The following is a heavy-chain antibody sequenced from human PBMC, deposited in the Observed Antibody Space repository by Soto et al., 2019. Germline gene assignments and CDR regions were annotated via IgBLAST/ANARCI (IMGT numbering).Heavy chain of an antibody. CDR2: ISTSTGNT. CDR3: ARSPRVIVAAKGTLDY. D-gene: IGHD5-12*01. CDR1: GYTFTTFG. J-gene: IGHJ4*02. V-gene: IGHV1-18*04. Sequence: QVQLVQSGGEVKKPGASVKVSCKASGYTFTTFGITWVRQAPGQGLEWMGWISTSTGNTNYAQKLQDRVPLTTDTSTRTAYLELRSLTSDDTAVYYCARSPRVIVAAKGTLDYWGQGTLVTVSS.